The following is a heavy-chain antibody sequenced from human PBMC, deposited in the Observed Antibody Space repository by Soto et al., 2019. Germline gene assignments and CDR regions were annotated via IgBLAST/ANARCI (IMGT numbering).Heavy chain of an antibody. D-gene: IGHD3-9*01. CDR2: IKSTAHGGTT. CDR1: GFSFSRAW. J-gene: IGHJ4*02. V-gene: IGHV3-15*01. Sequence: EVQLVESGGGLVNPGGSLRLSCAVSGFSFSRAWMSWVRQAPGKGLEWVGRIKSTAHGGTTDYAAPVKGRFTISRDDSXXXLXLQMNGLKSEDSAVYYCTTASPVSSYDILTGHPYDYWGQGILVTVSS. CDR3: TTASPVSSYDILTGHPYDY.